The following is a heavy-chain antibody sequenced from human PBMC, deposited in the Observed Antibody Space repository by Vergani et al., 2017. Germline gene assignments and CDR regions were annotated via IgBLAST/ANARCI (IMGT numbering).Heavy chain of an antibody. CDR1: GGSISSGGYS. CDR2: IYHSGST. CDR3: ASDSWRRDGFKYGMDV. J-gene: IGHJ6*02. V-gene: IGHV4-30-2*01. Sequence: QVQLQESGPGLVKPSETLSLTCTVSGGSISSGGYSWSWIRQPPGKGLEWIGYIYHSGSTYYNPSLKSRVTISVDRSKNQFSLKLSSVTAADTAVYYCASDSWRRDGFKYGMDVWGQGP. D-gene: IGHD5-24*01.